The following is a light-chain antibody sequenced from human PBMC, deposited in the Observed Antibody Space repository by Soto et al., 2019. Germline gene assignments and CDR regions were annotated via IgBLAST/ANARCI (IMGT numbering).Light chain of an antibody. CDR1: SSNIGEGHD. CDR2: GNT. Sequence: QSVLTQPPSVSGAPGQTVTISCTGSSSNIGEGHDVHWYQQLPGTAPKLVIYGNTNRLSGIPDRFSGSKSGTSASLAITGLQAEDEADYYCQSYDSSLSGPVFGGGTKVTVL. CDR3: QSYDSSLSGPV. V-gene: IGLV1-40*01. J-gene: IGLJ2*01.